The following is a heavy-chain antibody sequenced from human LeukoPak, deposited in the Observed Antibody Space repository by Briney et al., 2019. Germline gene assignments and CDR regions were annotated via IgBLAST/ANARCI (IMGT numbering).Heavy chain of an antibody. CDR3: ARVRSGSNIDY. D-gene: IGHD1-26*01. V-gene: IGHV3-11*01. J-gene: IGHJ4*02. CDR1: GFTFSDYY. Sequence: GGPLRLSCAASGFTFSDYYMSWIRQAPGKGLEWVSYISSSGSTIYYADSVKGRFTISRDNAKNSLYLQMNSLRAEDAAVYYCARVRSGSNIDYWGQGTLVTVSS. CDR2: ISSSGSTI.